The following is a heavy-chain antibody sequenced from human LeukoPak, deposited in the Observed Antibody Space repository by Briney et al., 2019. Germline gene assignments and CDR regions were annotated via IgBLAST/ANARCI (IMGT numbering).Heavy chain of an antibody. V-gene: IGHV5-51*01. CDR1: GYSFTHYW. Sequence: GESLKISCKATGYSFTHYWIGWVRQMPGKGLEWMGITYPGDADTRDSPSFEGQVTISADKSTTTAYLHWSSLKASDTAMYYCAQSSGYYANFDYWGQGTLVTVSS. J-gene: IGHJ4*02. D-gene: IGHD3-22*01. CDR2: TYPGDADT. CDR3: AQSSGYYANFDY.